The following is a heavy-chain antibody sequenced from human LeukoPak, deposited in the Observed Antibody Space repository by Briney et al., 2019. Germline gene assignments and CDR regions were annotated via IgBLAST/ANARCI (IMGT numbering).Heavy chain of an antibody. V-gene: IGHV3-53*04. CDR3: ASPYYYDSSGYYY. J-gene: IGHJ4*02. D-gene: IGHD3-22*01. CDR1: RFTFSSYA. Sequence: PGGSLRLSCAASRFTFSSYAMSWVRQAPGKGLEWVSVIYSGGSTYYADSVKGRFTISRHNSKNTLYLQMNSLRAEDTAVYYCASPYYYDSSGYYYWGQGTLVTVSS. CDR2: IYSGGST.